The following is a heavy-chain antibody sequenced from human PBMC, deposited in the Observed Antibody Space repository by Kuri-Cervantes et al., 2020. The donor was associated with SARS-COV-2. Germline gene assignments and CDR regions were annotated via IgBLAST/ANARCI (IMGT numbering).Heavy chain of an antibody. CDR1: GFTFSDYY. V-gene: IGHV3-11*05. Sequence: GGSLRLSCAASGFTFSDYYMSWIRQAPGKGLEWVSYISSSSSYTNYADSVKGRFTISRDNAKNSLYLQMNSLRAEDTAVYYCARGAPGLVGFDYWGQGTLVTVSS. CDR3: ARGAPGLVGFDY. CDR2: ISSSSSYT. J-gene: IGHJ4*02. D-gene: IGHD2-15*01.